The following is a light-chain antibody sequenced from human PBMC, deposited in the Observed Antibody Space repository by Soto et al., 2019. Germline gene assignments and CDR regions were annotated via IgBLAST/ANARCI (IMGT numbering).Light chain of an antibody. J-gene: IGLJ2*01. CDR3: QTWGTGIHVV. Sequence: QPVLTQSPSASASLGASVKLTCTLSSGHSSYALAWHQQQPEKGPRYLMKLNSDGSHSKGDGIPDRFSGSSSGAERYLTISSLQSEDEADYYCQTWGTGIHVVFGGGTQLTVL. CDR2: LNSDGSH. CDR1: SGHSSYA. V-gene: IGLV4-69*01.